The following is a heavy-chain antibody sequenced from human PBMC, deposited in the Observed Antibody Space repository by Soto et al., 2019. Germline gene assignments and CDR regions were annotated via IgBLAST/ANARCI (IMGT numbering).Heavy chain of an antibody. V-gene: IGHV1-18*01. CDR2: ISAYNGNT. CDR1: GYTFTSYG. Sequence: ASVNVSCKASGYTFTSYGISWVRQAPGQGLEWMGWISAYNGNTNYAQKLQGRVTMTTDTSTSTAYMELRSLRSDDTAVYYCARDDLGNSGSYSAGCDCWGQGGLVTVSS. J-gene: IGHJ4*02. CDR3: ARDDLGNSGSYSAGCDC. D-gene: IGHD1-26*01.